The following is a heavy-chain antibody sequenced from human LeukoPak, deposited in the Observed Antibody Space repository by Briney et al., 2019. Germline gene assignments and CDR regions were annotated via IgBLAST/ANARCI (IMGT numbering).Heavy chain of an antibody. CDR1: GGTFSSYA. CDR2: IIPIFGTA. CDR3: ARTPRVDIVATTPFDY. Sequence: SVKVSCKASGGTFSSYAISWVRQAPGQGLEWMGGIIPIFGTANYAQKFQGRVTITADESTSTAYMELSSLRSEDTAVYYCARTPRVDIVATTPFDYWGQGTLVTVLS. D-gene: IGHD5-12*01. J-gene: IGHJ4*02. V-gene: IGHV1-69*01.